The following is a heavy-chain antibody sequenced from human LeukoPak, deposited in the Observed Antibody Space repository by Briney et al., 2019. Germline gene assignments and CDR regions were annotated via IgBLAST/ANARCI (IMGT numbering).Heavy chain of an antibody. V-gene: IGHV3-7*01. CDR2: IREDGSEK. D-gene: IGHD6-6*01. CDR1: GFTFSAYW. CDR3: ARVGLYSSSSPIDY. J-gene: IGHJ4*02. Sequence: GGSLRLSCAGSGFTFSAYWMSWVRQAPGKGLEWVATIREDGSEKYYVDSVKGRFTISRDNAKNSLYLQMNSLRAEDTAVYYCARVGLYSSSSPIDYWGQGTLVTVSS.